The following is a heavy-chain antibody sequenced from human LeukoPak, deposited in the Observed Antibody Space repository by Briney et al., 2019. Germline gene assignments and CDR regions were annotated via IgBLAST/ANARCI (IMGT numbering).Heavy chain of an antibody. CDR3: ARDLHGYDAFDI. D-gene: IGHD3-22*01. Sequence: GESLKISCAASGFTVSSNYMSWVRQAPGKGLEWVPVIYSGGSTYYADSVKGRFTISRDNSKNTLYLQMNSLRAEDTAVYYCARDLHGYDAFDIWGQGTMVTVSS. CDR2: IYSGGST. J-gene: IGHJ3*02. CDR1: GFTVSSNY. V-gene: IGHV3-66*02.